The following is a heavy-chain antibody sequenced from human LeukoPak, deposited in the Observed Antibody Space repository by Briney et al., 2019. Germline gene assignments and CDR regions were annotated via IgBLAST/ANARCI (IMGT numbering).Heavy chain of an antibody. CDR3: ARGGRYYDSSIDVYFDSHFMQD. Sequence: SMTVSCKACGYTFTSYDINWVRQATGQGPEWLGWINPKNGNTGYAPKFQGRVTFSRNTSISTVYLDLGRLTSEDTAVYFCARGGRYYDSSIDVYFDSHFMQDWGQGTTVTVSS. CDR2: INPKNGNT. D-gene: IGHD3-9*01. CDR1: GYTFTSYD. J-gene: IGHJ6*02. V-gene: IGHV1-8*03.